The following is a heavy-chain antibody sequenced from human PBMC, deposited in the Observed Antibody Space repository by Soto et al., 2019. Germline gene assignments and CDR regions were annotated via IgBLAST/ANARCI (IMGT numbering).Heavy chain of an antibody. CDR2: IDPSDSYT. J-gene: IGHJ5*02. CDR3: ARWGYCSGGSCYGFDP. Sequence: EVQLVQSGAEVKKPGESLRISCKGSGYSFTSYWISWVRQMPGKGLEWMGRIDPSDSYTNYSPSFQGHVTISVDKSISTAYLQWSSLKASDTAMYYCARWGYCSGGSCYGFDPWGQGTLVTVSS. V-gene: IGHV5-10-1*01. D-gene: IGHD2-15*01. CDR1: GYSFTSYW.